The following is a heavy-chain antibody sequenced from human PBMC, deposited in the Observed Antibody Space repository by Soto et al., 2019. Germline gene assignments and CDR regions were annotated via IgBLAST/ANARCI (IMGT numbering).Heavy chain of an antibody. CDR2: IYHSGST. CDR1: CGSISSGGCS. CDR3: ARDQLEGNWFDP. Sequence: SWPLSVTWTVSCGSISSGGCSWNLIQQPPGKGLEWIGYIYHSGSTLYNPSLKSRVTISVDKSKNQFSLKLSSVTAADTAVYYCARDQLEGNWFDPWGQGTLVTVSS. D-gene: IGHD1-1*01. V-gene: IGHV4-30-2*01. J-gene: IGHJ5*02.